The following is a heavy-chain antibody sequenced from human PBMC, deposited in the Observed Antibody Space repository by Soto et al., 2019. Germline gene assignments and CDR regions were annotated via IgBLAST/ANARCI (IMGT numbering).Heavy chain of an antibody. Sequence: PGGSLRLSCAASRFTFSNYAMSWVRQAPGKGLEWVSGISDSGGSTYYADSVKGRFTISRDNSKNTLYLQMNSMRAEDTAVYYCAREMISMIMGGMSAMDVWGQGTPVTVSS. V-gene: IGHV3-23*01. J-gene: IGHJ6*02. CDR1: RFTFSNYA. D-gene: IGHD3-22*01. CDR2: ISDSGGST. CDR3: AREMISMIMGGMSAMDV.